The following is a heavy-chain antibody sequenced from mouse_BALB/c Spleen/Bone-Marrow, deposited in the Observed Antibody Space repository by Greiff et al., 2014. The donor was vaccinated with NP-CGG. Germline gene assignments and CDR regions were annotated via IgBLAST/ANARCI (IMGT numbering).Heavy chain of an antibody. D-gene: IGHD1-1*01. J-gene: IGHJ3*01. CDR3: ATYYYGSSWGFAY. V-gene: IGHV14-3*02. CDR2: IDPANGNT. Sequence: VQLKESGAELVKPEASVKLSCTASGFNIKDTYMHWVKQRPEQGLEWIGRIDPANGNTKYDPKFQGKATITADTSSNTAYLQLSSLTSEDTAVYYCATYYYGSSWGFAYWGQGTLVTVTA. CDR1: GFNIKDTY.